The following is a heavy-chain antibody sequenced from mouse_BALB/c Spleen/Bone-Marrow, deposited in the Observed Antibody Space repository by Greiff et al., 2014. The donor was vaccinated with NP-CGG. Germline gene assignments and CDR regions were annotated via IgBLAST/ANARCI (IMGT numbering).Heavy chain of an antibody. Sequence: QVHVKQSGTEFVMPGASVKMSCKASGYTFTDKWMHWVKQRPGQGLEWIGAIDTSDSYINYNQKFKGKASLTVDASSSTACMHLSSLTSDDSAVYYCARGGHDFSWDYWGQGTSVIVSS. CDR3: ARGGHDFSWDY. D-gene: IGHD2-4*01. CDR1: GYTFTDKW. CDR2: IDTSDSYI. J-gene: IGHJ4*01. V-gene: IGHV1-69*01.